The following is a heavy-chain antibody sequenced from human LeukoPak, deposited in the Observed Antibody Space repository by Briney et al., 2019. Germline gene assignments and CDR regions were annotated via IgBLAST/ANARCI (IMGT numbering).Heavy chain of an antibody. CDR1: GGSFSGYY. Sequence: SETLSLTCAVYGGSFSGYYWSWIRQPPGKGLEWIGEINHSGSTNYNPSLKSRATISVDTSKNQFSLKLSSVTAADTAVYYCAGGAYDVWQQLSHWGYYYYYGMDVWGQGTTVTVSS. D-gene: IGHD6-13*01. CDR2: INHSGST. J-gene: IGHJ6*02. V-gene: IGHV4-34*01. CDR3: AGGAYDVWQQLSHWGYYYYYGMDV.